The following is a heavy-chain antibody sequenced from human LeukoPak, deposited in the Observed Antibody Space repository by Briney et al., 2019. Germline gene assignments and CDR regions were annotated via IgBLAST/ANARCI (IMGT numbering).Heavy chain of an antibody. D-gene: IGHD3-22*01. CDR3: ASMIVVADAFDI. CDR1: GYTFTGYY. V-gene: IGHV1-2*06. Sequence: ASVKVSCKASGYTFTGYYMHWVRQAPGQGLEWMGRINPNSGGANYAPKFQGRVTMTRDTSISTAYMELSRLRSDDTAVYYCASMIVVADAFDIWGQGTMVTVSS. J-gene: IGHJ3*02. CDR2: INPNSGGA.